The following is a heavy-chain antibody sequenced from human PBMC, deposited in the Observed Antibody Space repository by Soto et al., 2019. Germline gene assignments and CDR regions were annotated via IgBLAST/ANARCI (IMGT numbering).Heavy chain of an antibody. CDR3: ARASTSLQLWFPYYGMDA. J-gene: IGHJ6*02. Sequence: QVQLQESGPGLVKPSQTLSLTCTVSGGSISSDGNYWSWIRQHPGKGLEWIGYIYYSGSTYYNPSLKSRITISVDMSKKQFSLKLSSVTAADTAVYYCARASTSLQLWFPYYGMDAWGQGTTVTVSS. V-gene: IGHV4-31*03. CDR1: GGSISSDGNY. D-gene: IGHD5-18*01. CDR2: IYYSGST.